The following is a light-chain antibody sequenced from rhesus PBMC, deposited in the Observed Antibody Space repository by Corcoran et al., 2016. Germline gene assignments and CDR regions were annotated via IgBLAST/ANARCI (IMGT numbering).Light chain of an antibody. CDR2: AAA. CDR1: QDISTY. J-gene: IGKJ1*01. Sequence: DIQMTQSPSSLSASAGDTVTITCRASQDISTYLNWYQQKPGKAPKRLIFAAASLESGVPSRFSGSGSWAEFTLTISSLQPEDFATYYCLQHNSNPPTFGQGTKVEIK. V-gene: IGKV1-43*01. CDR3: LQHNSNPPT.